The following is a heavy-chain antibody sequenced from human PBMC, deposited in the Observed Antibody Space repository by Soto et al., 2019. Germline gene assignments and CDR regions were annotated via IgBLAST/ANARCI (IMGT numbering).Heavy chain of an antibody. CDR2: INSSGGST. D-gene: IGHD2-15*01. J-gene: IGHJ4*02. CDR1: GYTFTSYY. Sequence: QVQLVQSGAEVKKPGASVKVSCKASGYTFTSYYMHWVRQAPGQGLEWMGIINSSGGSTSYEQKFQGRVTITRDTSTSTVYMELSSLRSEDTAVYYCARNQTPRQYCSGGSCSTDFDYWGQGTLFTVSS. CDR3: ARNQTPRQYCSGGSCSTDFDY. V-gene: IGHV1-46*01.